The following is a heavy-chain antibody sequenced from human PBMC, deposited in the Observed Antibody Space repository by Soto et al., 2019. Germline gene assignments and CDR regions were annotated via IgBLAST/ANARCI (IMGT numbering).Heavy chain of an antibody. CDR3: AREGGWLNWFDP. J-gene: IGHJ5*02. V-gene: IGHV3-48*02. Sequence: EVQLVESGGGLVQPGGSLRLSCAASGFTFSRYSMNWVRQPPGKGLEWGSYIRSSSSTIYYADPVKGRFTISRDNAKNSLYLQMNSLRDEDTAVYYCAREGGWLNWFDPWGQGTLVTVSS. CDR2: IRSSSSTI. D-gene: IGHD6-19*01. CDR1: GFTFSRYS.